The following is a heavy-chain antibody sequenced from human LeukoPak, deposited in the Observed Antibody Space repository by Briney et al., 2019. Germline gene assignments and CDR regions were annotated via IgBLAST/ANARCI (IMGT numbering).Heavy chain of an antibody. CDR3: ARPVRLQNVKWYLDL. J-gene: IGHJ2*01. V-gene: IGHV4-59*08. CDR2: IYYSGSTNYNTT. Sequence: SETLSLTCTVSGGPISSYYWSWIRQPPGKGLEWIGYIYYSGSTNYNTTNYNPSLTSRVTISVDASKNQFSLKLTSVTAADTAVYYCARPVRLQNVKWYLDLWGPGTLVTVSS. D-gene: IGHD5-24*01. CDR1: GGPISSYY.